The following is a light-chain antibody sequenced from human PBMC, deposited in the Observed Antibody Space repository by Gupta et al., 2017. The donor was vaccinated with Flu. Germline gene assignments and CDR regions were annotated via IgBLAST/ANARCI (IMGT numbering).Light chain of an antibody. CDR3: QQDNTLHT. CDR1: QSVSSN. Sequence: SPAPLSVSPGERATLSCRASQSVSSNLDWYQQKPGQAPRLLIYGASIRANGIPDRFSGSGSGTEFTLTISSLQSEDFAVYHWQQDNTLHTFGQWTKLEI. V-gene: IGKV3-15*01. CDR2: GAS. J-gene: IGKJ2*01.